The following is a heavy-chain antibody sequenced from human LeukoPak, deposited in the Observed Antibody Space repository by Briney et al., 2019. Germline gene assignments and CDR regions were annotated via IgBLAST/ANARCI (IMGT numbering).Heavy chain of an antibody. CDR2: INHSGST. CDR3: ARGQKSSPPGGWFLKPFDY. CDR1: GGSFSGYY. V-gene: IGHV4-34*01. Sequence: PSETLSLTCAVYGGSFSGYYWSWIRQPPGQGLEWIGEINHSGSTNYNPSLTSRVTISVDTSKNQFSLKLSSVTAADTAVYYCARGQKSSPPGGWFLKPFDYWGQGTLVTVSS. J-gene: IGHJ4*02. D-gene: IGHD6-19*01.